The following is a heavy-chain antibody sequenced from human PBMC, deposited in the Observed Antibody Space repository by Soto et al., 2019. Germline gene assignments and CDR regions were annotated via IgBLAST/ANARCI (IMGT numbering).Heavy chain of an antibody. CDR3: ARGAAAAGTDFYYYGMDV. Sequence: EVQLVESGEGLVQPGGSLRLSCAASGFTFSDHFMDWVRQAPGKGLEWVGRAGDKANAYTTQYAASVKGRFTISRDDSKNSLYLQMHSLKTEDTAVYYCARGAAAAGTDFYYYGMDVWGQGTTVTVSS. J-gene: IGHJ6*02. CDR1: GFTFSDHF. CDR2: AGDKANAYTT. D-gene: IGHD6-13*01. V-gene: IGHV3-72*01.